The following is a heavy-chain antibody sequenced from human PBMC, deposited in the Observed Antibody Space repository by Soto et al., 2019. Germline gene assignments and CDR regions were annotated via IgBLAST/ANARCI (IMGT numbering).Heavy chain of an antibody. Sequence: PGGSLRLSCAASGFTFSSYSMNWVLQAPGKGLEWVSSISSSSSYIYYADSVKGRFTISRDNAKNSLYLQTNSPRAEDTAVYYCARGRQTQFWGQGTLVTVSS. CDR2: ISSSSSYI. CDR1: GFTFSSYS. CDR3: ARGRQTQF. V-gene: IGHV3-21*01. J-gene: IGHJ4*02.